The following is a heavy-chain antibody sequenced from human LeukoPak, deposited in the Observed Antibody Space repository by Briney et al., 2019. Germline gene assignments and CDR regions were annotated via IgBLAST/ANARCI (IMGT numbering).Heavy chain of an antibody. CDR3: ARGGVPADSYYYDGMDV. Sequence: SETLSLTCTVSGGSISSSCYYWGWIRQPPGRGLEWIGSIYYSGSTYYTPSLKSRVTISVDTSKNQFSLKLSAVTAAATAVYYCARGGVPADSYYYDGMDVWGQGTTVTVSS. D-gene: IGHD2-2*01. V-gene: IGHV4-39*07. J-gene: IGHJ6*02. CDR1: GGSISSSCYY. CDR2: IYYSGST.